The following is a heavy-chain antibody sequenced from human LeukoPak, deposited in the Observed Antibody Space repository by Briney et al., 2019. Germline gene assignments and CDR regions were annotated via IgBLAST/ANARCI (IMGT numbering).Heavy chain of an antibody. CDR2: IRSKPNNYAT. Sequence: GGSLRLSCAASGFTFSGSAMHWVRQASGKGLEWVGRIRSKPNNYATAYGASVRGRFTVSRDDSKNTAFLQMNSLISEDTAVYYCTSRNITDDYWGQGTLVTVSS. J-gene: IGHJ4*02. V-gene: IGHV3-73*01. CDR1: GFTFSGSA. CDR3: TSRNITDDY.